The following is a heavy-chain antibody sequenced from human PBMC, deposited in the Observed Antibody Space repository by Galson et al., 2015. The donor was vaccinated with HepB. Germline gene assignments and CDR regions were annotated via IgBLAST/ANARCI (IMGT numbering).Heavy chain of an antibody. V-gene: IGHV3-23*01. D-gene: IGHD6-6*01. CDR3: ARHLTSSQRQFDY. CDR1: EFTLSNYA. Sequence: SLRLSCATSEFTLSNYAMNWVRQAPEKGLEWVSSISHNGDYTFYADSVKGRFTISRDNSKNTLYLQMNSLRAEDTAVYYCARHLTSSQRQFDYWGQGALVTVSS. J-gene: IGHJ4*02. CDR2: ISHNGDYT.